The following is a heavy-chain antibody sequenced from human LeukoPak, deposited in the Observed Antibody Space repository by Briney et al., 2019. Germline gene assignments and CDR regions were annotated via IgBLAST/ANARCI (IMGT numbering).Heavy chain of an antibody. CDR2: IIAYNGNT. D-gene: IGHD3-10*01. CDR3: AKTYYYGSGSYYNVGNWFDP. V-gene: IGHV1-18*01. Sequence: ASVKVSCKASGYTFTSYGISWVRQAPGQGLEWMGWIIAYNGNTNYAQKLQGRVTMTTDTSTSTAYMELRSLRSDDTAVYYCAKTYYYGSGSYYNVGNWFDPWGQGTLVTVSS. CDR1: GYTFTSYG. J-gene: IGHJ5*02.